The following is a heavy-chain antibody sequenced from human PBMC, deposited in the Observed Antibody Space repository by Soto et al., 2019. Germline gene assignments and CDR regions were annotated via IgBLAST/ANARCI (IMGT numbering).Heavy chain of an antibody. CDR1: GFSLSTSGVG. D-gene: IGHD2-15*01. J-gene: IGHJ5*02. CDR2: IYWDDDK. V-gene: IGHV2-5*02. Sequence: SGPTLVNPTQTLTLTCTFSGFSLSTSGVGVGWVRQPPGKALEWLALIYWDDDKRYSPSLKSRLTITKDTSKNQVVLTMTNMDPVDTATYYCARYVVVVAATLNWFDPWGQGTLVTVSS. CDR3: ARYVVVVAATLNWFDP.